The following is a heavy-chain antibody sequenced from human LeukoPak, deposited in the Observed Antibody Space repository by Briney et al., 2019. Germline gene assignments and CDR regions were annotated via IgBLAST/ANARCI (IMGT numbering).Heavy chain of an antibody. V-gene: IGHV4-4*07. Sequence: SETLSLTCTVSGGSISSYYWSWIRQPAGKGLEWIGRIYTSGSTNYNPSLKSRVTMSVDTSKNQFSLKLSSVTAADTAVYYCARDRWHPTVTPPYYYYSGRDVGGQGTRVTVSS. CDR1: GGSISSYY. D-gene: IGHD4-4*01. CDR2: IYTSGST. CDR3: ARDRWHPTVTPPYYYYSGRDV. J-gene: IGHJ6*02.